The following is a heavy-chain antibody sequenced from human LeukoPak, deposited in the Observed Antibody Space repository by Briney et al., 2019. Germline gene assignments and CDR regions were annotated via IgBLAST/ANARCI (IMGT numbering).Heavy chain of an antibody. Sequence: GGSLRLSCAASGFTFSDYYMSWIRQAPGKGLEWVSYISSSGSTIYYADSVKGRFTISRDNAKNSLYLQMNSLRAEDTAVYYCARDLRADYYDSSGYFAFDIWGQGTMVTVSS. D-gene: IGHD3-22*01. CDR1: GFTFSDYY. CDR2: ISSSGSTI. J-gene: IGHJ3*02. CDR3: ARDLRADYYDSSGYFAFDI. V-gene: IGHV3-11*04.